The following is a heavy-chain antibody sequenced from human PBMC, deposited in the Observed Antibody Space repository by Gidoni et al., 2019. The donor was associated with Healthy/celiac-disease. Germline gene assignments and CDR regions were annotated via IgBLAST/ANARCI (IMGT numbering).Heavy chain of an antibody. V-gene: IGHV3-23*01. D-gene: IGHD2-15*01. J-gene: IGHJ6*03. CDR3: AKDGRYCSGGSCYYTYYYYYMDV. Sequence: EVQLLESGGGLVQPGGSLRLSCAASGFTFSSYAMSWVRQAPGKGLEWVSAISGSGGSTYYADSVKGRFTISRDNSKNTLYLQMNSLRAEDTSVYYCAKDGRYCSGGSCYYTYYYYYMDVWGKGTTVTVSS. CDR2: ISGSGGST. CDR1: GFTFSSYA.